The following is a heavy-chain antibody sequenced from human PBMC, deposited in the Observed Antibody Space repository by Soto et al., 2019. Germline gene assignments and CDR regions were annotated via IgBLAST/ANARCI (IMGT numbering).Heavy chain of an antibody. CDR2: IYYSGST. J-gene: IGHJ4*02. V-gene: IGHV4-31*03. CDR1: GGSISSGGYY. Sequence: SETLSLTCTVSGGSISSGGYYWSWIRQHPGKGLEWIGYIYYSGSTYYNPSLKSRVTISVDMSKNQFSLKLSSVTAADTAVYYCARVAIYGDYRFDYWGQGTLVTVSS. CDR3: ARVAIYGDYRFDY. D-gene: IGHD4-17*01.